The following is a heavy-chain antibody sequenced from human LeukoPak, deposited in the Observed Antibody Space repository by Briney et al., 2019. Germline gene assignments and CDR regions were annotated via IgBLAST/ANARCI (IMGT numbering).Heavy chain of an antibody. CDR2: INPNSGGT. CDR3: ARDQVGATTVDY. D-gene: IGHD1-26*01. J-gene: IGHJ4*02. Sequence: ASVKVSCKASGYTFTGYYMHWVRQAPGQGLEWMGWINPNSGGTNYAQKFQGRVTMTRDTSISTAYMELSRLRSDDTAVYYCARDQVGATTVDYWGQGTLVTVSS. CDR1: GYTFTGYY. V-gene: IGHV1-2*02.